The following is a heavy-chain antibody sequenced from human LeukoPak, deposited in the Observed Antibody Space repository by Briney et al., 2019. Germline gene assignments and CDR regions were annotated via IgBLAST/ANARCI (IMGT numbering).Heavy chain of an antibody. CDR2: ISWNSGSI. CDR1: GFTFDDYA. J-gene: IGHJ2*01. Sequence: PGGSLRLSCAASGFTFDDYAMHWVRQAPGKGLEWVSGISWNSGSIGYADSVKGRFTISRDNAKNSLYLQMNSLRAEDMALYYCAKDGGPMVRGEWYSDLWGRGTLVTVSS. CDR3: AKDGGPMVRGEWYSDL. V-gene: IGHV3-9*03. D-gene: IGHD3-10*01.